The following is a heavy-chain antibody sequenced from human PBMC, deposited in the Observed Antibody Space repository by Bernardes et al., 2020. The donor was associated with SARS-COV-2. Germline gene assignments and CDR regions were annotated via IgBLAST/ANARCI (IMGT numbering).Heavy chain of an antibody. CDR1: GFDFSDYW. V-gene: IGHV3-7*03. Sequence: GGSLRLSCAGSGFDFSDYWMTWVRQAPGKGLEWVANIKRDGTETYYVESVKGRYTISRDNGNNLVFLQMHSLRAEDTAIFYCARSAGMDVWGQGTKVTVSS. CDR3: ARSAGMDV. J-gene: IGHJ6*02. CDR2: IKRDGTET.